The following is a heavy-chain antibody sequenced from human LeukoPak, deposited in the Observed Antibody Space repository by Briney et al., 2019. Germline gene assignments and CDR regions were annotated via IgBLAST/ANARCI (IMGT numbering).Heavy chain of an antibody. CDR2: ISGSGGST. V-gene: IGHV3-23*01. CDR1: GFIFSSYA. J-gene: IGHJ4*02. CDR3: AKRSSYSSSWIDY. Sequence: GGSLRLSCAASGFIFSSYAMSWVRQAPGKGLEWVSGISGSGGSTYYADSVKGRFTISRDSSKNTLYLQMNSLRAEDTAVYYCAKRSSYSSSWIDYWGQGTLVTVSS. D-gene: IGHD6-13*01.